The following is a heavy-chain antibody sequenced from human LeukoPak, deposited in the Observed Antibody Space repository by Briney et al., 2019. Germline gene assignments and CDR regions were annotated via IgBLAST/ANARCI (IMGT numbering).Heavy chain of an antibody. CDR2: ISYDGSNK. CDR1: GFTFSSYA. CDR3: TSDRDRSVSA. V-gene: IGHV3-30-3*01. D-gene: IGHD1-26*01. Sequence: PGRSLRLSCAASGFTFSSYAMHWVRQAPGKGLEWVAVISYDGSNKYYADSVKGRFTISRDNSKNTLYLQMNSLRAEDTAVYYRTSDRDRSVSAWGQGTMVTVSS. J-gene: IGHJ3*01.